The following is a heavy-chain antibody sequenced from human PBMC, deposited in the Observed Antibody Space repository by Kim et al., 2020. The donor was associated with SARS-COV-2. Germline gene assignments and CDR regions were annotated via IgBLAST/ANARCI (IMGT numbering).Heavy chain of an antibody. CDR1: GFTFSSYA. Sequence: GGSLRLSCAASGFTFSSYAMHWVRQAPGKGLEWVAVISYDGSNKYYADSVKGRFTISRDNSKNTLYLQMNSLRAEDTAVYYCARPAQKRITIFAKNDAFDIWGQGTMVTVSS. J-gene: IGHJ3*02. V-gene: IGHV3-30-3*01. D-gene: IGHD3-3*01. CDR3: ARPAQKRITIFAKNDAFDI. CDR2: ISYDGSNK.